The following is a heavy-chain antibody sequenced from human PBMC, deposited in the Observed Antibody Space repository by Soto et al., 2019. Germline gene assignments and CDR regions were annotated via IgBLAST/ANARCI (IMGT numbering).Heavy chain of an antibody. D-gene: IGHD2-21*01. CDR3: AQDRGWGVVSPSHDY. CDR1: GFTFRNFV. V-gene: IGHV3-23*01. J-gene: IGHJ4*02. Sequence: EVELLESGGGIVQPGGSLRVSCVASGFTFRNFVMNWVRQAPGKGLEWVSAIRGTGGETFYADSVKGRFTISRDNSKNKLYLQLNTLRNEDTALYFCAQDRGWGVVSPSHDYWGQGTVVTVSS. CDR2: IRGTGGET.